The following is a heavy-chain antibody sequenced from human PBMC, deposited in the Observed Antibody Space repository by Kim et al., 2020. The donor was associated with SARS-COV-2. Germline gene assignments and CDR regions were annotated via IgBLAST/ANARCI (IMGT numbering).Heavy chain of an antibody. J-gene: IGHJ6*02. V-gene: IGHV3-9*01. D-gene: IGHD3-3*01. Sequence: YADSVKGRFTISRDNAKNSLYLQMNSLRAEDTALYYCAKDMGVFAACMDVWGQGTTVTVSS. CDR3: AKDMGVFAACMDV.